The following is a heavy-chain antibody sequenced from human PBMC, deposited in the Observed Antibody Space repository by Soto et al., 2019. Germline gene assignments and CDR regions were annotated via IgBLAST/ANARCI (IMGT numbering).Heavy chain of an antibody. CDR3: ARHNRYSSTWFEGRFDP. J-gene: IGHJ5*02. V-gene: IGHV5-51*03. D-gene: IGHD6-13*01. CDR2: IHPGDSDT. CDR1: GYSFTNYW. Sequence: EVQLVQSGAEVKKAGESLKISCQGSGYSFTNYWVGWVRQIPGRGLEWMGIIHPGDSDTRYSPFFQGQVTISADKSISTAYLQWSSLKASDTAMYYCARHNRYSSTWFEGRFDPWGQGTLVTVSS.